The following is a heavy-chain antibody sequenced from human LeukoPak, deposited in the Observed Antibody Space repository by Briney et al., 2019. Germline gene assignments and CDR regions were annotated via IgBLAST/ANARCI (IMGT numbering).Heavy chain of an antibody. Sequence: GASVKVSCKASVYTFTSYDINWVRQATGQGLEWMRWMNPNSGNTGYAQKFQGRVTITRNTSISTAYMELSSLRSEDTAVYYCARGWRINSSGGFVDPWGQGTLVTVSS. V-gene: IGHV1-8*03. CDR2: MNPNSGNT. D-gene: IGHD6-6*01. CDR1: VYTFTSYD. CDR3: ARGWRINSSGGFVDP. J-gene: IGHJ5*02.